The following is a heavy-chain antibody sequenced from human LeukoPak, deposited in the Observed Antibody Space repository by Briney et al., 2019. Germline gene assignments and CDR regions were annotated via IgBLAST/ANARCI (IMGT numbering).Heavy chain of an antibody. D-gene: IGHD5-18*01. Sequence: ASVKVSCKVSGYTLTELSMHWVRQAPGKGLEWMGGFDPEDGETIYAQKFQGRVTMTEDTSTDTAYMELSSLRSEDTAVYYCARCVDTAMASDYWGQGTLVTVSS. CDR2: FDPEDGET. J-gene: IGHJ4*02. V-gene: IGHV1-24*01. CDR1: GYTLTELS. CDR3: ARCVDTAMASDY.